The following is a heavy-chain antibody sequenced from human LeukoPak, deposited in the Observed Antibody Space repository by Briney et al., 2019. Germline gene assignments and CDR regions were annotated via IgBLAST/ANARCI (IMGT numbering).Heavy chain of an antibody. CDR1: GGSIRSSNW. V-gene: IGHV4-4*02. D-gene: IGHD3-22*01. CDR2: IYHTGNT. CDR3: ATETYYDSSGPHFDY. J-gene: IGHJ4*02. Sequence: PSETLSLTCAVSGGSIRSSNWSSWVRQPPGKGLEWIGEIYHTGNTNYNPSLKSRVTISVDKSKNQFSLKLSSVTAADTAVYYCATETYYDSSGPHFDYWGQGALVTVSS.